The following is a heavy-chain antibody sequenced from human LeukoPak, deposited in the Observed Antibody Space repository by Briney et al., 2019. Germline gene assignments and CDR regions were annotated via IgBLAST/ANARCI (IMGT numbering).Heavy chain of an antibody. Sequence: GGSLRLSCAASRFTFSNYWMHWVRQGPGKGLVWVSRISGDGRITRNADSVKGRFTISRDNSKNTLYLQMNSLRAEDTAVYYCARGLFTGGTNYGFWGQGTLVTVSS. CDR3: ARGLFTGGTNYGF. CDR1: RFTFSNYW. V-gene: IGHV3-74*01. J-gene: IGHJ4*02. D-gene: IGHD1-26*01. CDR2: ISGDGRIT.